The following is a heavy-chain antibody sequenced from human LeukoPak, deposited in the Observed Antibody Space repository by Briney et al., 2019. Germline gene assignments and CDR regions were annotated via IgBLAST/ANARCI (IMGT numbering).Heavy chain of an antibody. CDR1: GFTFSSYA. V-gene: IGHV3-23*01. D-gene: IGHD1-26*01. CDR3: AKYGPQDSGSSHFDY. J-gene: IGHJ4*02. CDR2: VRDSGSST. Sequence: GGALRLSCAASGFTFSSYAMSWVRQAPGKGLEWVSAVRDSGSSTHYADSVKGRFTTSRDNSKNTLFLQMNSLRAEDTAIYYCAKYGPQDSGSSHFDYWGQGALVTVSS.